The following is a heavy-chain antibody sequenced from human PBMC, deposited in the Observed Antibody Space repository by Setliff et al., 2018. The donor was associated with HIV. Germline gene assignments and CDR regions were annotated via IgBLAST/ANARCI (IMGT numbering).Heavy chain of an antibody. CDR3: ARGQVVGYTYSGIEL. CDR1: GYTFTDNY. CDR2: INSASGGT. Sequence: ASVKVSCKASGYTFTDNYIHWVRQAPGQGLEWMAWINSASGGTNYAQNFQGRVTVTRDTSINTVYLEVNGLKSDDTAVYYCARGQVVGYTYSGIELWGQGTLVTVSS. J-gene: IGHJ4*02. D-gene: IGHD5-18*01. V-gene: IGHV1-2*02.